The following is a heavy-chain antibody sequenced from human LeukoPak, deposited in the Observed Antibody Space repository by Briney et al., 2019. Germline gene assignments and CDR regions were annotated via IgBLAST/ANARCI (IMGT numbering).Heavy chain of an antibody. CDR3: ARGPFVGYDSSGYYNY. CDR1: GGSISSYY. D-gene: IGHD3-22*01. V-gene: IGHV4-59*01. Sequence: SETLSLTCTVSGGSISSYYWTWIRQPPGKGLEWIGYIYYSGSTNYNPSLKSRVTISVDTSKNQSSLKLSSVTAADTAVYHCARGPFVGYDSSGYYNYWGQGTLVTVSS. CDR2: IYYSGST. J-gene: IGHJ4*02.